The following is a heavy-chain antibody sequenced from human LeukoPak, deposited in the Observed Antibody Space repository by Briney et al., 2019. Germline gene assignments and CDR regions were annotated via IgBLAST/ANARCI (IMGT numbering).Heavy chain of an antibody. J-gene: IGHJ4*02. CDR3: ARGYYDFWSGCLFDY. V-gene: IGHV3-74*01. CDR1: GSGFTFNNYW. CDR2: INADGSTT. D-gene: IGHD3-3*01. Sequence: GGSLRLSCAASGSGFTFNNYWMHWVRQAPGKGLVWVSRINADGSTTSYADSVRGRFTISRDNAKNTLYLQMNSLRAEDTAVYYCARGYYDFWSGCLFDYWGQGTLVTVSS.